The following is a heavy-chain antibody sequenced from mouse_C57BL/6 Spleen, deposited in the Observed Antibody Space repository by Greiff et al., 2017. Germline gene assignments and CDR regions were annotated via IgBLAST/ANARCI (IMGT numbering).Heavy chain of an antibody. CDR3: ARRGYGSSYAMDY. CDR2: IYPGDGDT. V-gene: IGHV1-82*01. D-gene: IGHD1-1*01. Sequence: QVHVKQSGPELVKPGASVKISCKASGYAFSSSWMNWVKQRPGKGLEWIGRIYPGDGDTNYNGKFKGKATLTADKSSSTAYMQLSSLTSEDSAVYFCARRGYGSSYAMDYWGQGTSVTVSS. J-gene: IGHJ4*01. CDR1: GYAFSSSW.